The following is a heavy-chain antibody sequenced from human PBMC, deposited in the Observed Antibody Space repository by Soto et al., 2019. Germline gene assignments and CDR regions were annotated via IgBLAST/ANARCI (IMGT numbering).Heavy chain of an antibody. CDR3: ARVRGNDYTGYYGMDV. CDR2: ISAYNGNT. D-gene: IGHD4-4*01. CDR1: GYTFTSYG. Sequence: ASVKVSCKASGYTFTSYGISWVRQAPGQGLEWMGWISAYNGNTNYAQKLQGRVTMTTDTSTSTAYMGLRSLRSDDTAVYYCARVRGNDYTGYYGMDVWGQGTTVTVSS. J-gene: IGHJ6*02. V-gene: IGHV1-18*04.